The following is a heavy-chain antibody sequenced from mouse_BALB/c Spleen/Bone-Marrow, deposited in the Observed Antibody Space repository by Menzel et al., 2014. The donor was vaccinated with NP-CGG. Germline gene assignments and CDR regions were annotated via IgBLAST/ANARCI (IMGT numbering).Heavy chain of an antibody. J-gene: IGHJ4*01. CDR3: ATSKPFYAMDY. CDR1: GYTFTDYV. CDR2: IYPGSSST. Sequence: VQLQESGPELVKPGASVKMSCKASGYTFTDYVINWVRQRTGQGLEWIGEIYPGSSSTHHNEKFMGKATLTADKSSNTVYMHLSSLTSEDSAVYFCATSKPFYAMDYWGQGTSVTVSS. V-gene: IGHV1-77*01.